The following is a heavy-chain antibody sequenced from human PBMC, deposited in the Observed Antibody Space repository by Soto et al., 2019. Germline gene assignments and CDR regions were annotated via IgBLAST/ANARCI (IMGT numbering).Heavy chain of an antibody. D-gene: IGHD1-26*01. CDR3: TTDPRLVWQHP. CDR1: GITFSDAW. CDR2: IKSYTDGGTT. J-gene: IGHJ5*02. V-gene: IGHV3-15*07. Sequence: DVQLVESGGGLVEPGGSLRLTCAASGITFSDAWMNWVRQGPGKGLEWVGRIKSYTDGGTTDYAAPVKGRFIISRDDSKNTLYLHMTSLKIEDTAVYYCTTDPRLVWQHPWGQGTLVTVSS.